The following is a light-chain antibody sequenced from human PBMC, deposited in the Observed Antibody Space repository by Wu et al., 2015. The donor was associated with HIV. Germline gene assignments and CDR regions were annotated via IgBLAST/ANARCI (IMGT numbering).Light chain of an antibody. CDR2: DTS. J-gene: IGKJ2*03. Sequence: EIVLTQSPGTLSLSPGESATLSCRTSQTVTNNYLAWYQQKRGQAPRLIIYDTSTRATGIPDRFSGSGSATDFTLTISRLEPEDFAVYYCQQYGTSPVSFGQGTKLEIK. CDR1: QTVTNNY. V-gene: IGKV3-20*01. CDR3: QQYGTSPVS.